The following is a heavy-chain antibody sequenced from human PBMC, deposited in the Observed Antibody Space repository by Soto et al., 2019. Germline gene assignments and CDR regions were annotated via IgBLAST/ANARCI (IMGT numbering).Heavy chain of an antibody. CDR2: ISSSSSTI. J-gene: IGHJ2*01. CDR3: SRDSLARIAATILHYWYFDL. V-gene: IGHV3-48*02. Sequence: GGSLRLSCAASGFTFSSYSMNWVRQAPGKGLEWVSYISSSSSTIYYADSVKGRFTISRDNANNSLYLQMNSLRDEDTAVYYCSRDSLARIAATILHYWYFDLWGRGTLVTVSS. CDR1: GFTFSSYS. D-gene: IGHD6-6*01.